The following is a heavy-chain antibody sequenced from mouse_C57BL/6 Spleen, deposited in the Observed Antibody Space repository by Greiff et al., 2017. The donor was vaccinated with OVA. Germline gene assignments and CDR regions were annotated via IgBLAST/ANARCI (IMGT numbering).Heavy chain of an antibody. CDR1: GYAFTNYL. V-gene: IGHV1-54*01. CDR2: INPGSGGT. J-gene: IGHJ1*03. CDR3: AREAQAGGYFDV. Sequence: VQLQQSGAELVRPGTSVKVSCKASGYAFTNYLIEWVKQRPGQGLEWIGVINPGSGGTNYNEKFKGKATLTADKSSSTAYMQLSSLTSEESAVYFCAREAQAGGYFDVWGTGTTVTVSS. D-gene: IGHD3-2*02.